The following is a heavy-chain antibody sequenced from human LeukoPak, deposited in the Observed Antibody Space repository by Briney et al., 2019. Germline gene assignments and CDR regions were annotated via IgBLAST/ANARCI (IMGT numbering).Heavy chain of an antibody. CDR1: GDTFTSYY. V-gene: IGHV1-46*01. Sequence: ASVTVSCTASGDTFTSYYMHWVRQAPGQGLEWMGIINPSGDSTSSAQTFQGRVTMTTDTSTSTAYMELRSLRSDDTAVYYCARDRGDYYYMDVWGKGTTVTIAS. CDR3: ARDRGDYYYMDV. J-gene: IGHJ6*03. CDR2: INPSGDST.